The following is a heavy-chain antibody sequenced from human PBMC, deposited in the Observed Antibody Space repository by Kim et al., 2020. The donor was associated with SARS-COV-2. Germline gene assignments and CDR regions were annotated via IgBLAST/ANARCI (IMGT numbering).Heavy chain of an antibody. CDR2: IDYSGIT. CDR3: ARTITQSYYFAMDV. J-gene: IGHJ6*02. V-gene: IGHV4-31*03. D-gene: IGHD5-12*01. Sequence: SETLSLTCNVSGGSISAGGYYWGWIRQPPGKGLDWIGYIDYSGITYYNPSLKSRVTISVDTSKKQFSLKVRSVTAADTAVYYCARTITQSYYFAMDVWGPGTSVNVSS. CDR1: GGSISAGGYY.